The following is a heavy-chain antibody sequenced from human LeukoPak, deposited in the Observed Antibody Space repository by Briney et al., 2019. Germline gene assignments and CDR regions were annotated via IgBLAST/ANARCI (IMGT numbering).Heavy chain of an antibody. Sequence: PGRSLGLSCAASGFTFSSYGMHWVRQAPSKGLEWVAVISYDGSNKYYADSVKGRFTISRDNSKNTLYLQMNSLRAEDTAVYYCAKDFRARGYFDWLFQHWGQGTLVTVSS. J-gene: IGHJ1*01. V-gene: IGHV3-30*18. CDR3: AKDFRARGYFDWLFQH. CDR1: GFTFSSYG. CDR2: ISYDGSNK. D-gene: IGHD3-9*01.